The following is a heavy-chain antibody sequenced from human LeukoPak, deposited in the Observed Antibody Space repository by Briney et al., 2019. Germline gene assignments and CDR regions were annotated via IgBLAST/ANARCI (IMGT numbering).Heavy chain of an antibody. CDR3: AKEVIAAGGNFEY. CDR1: GFTFSTSI. V-gene: IGHV3-30*18. Sequence: GGSLRLSCAASGFTFSTSIMHWVRQAPGKGLEWVAVISYDGNNKYYADSVKGRFTISRDNSKSTLYVQMNSPRAEDTAVYYCAKEVIAAGGNFEYWGQGTLVTVPS. D-gene: IGHD6-13*01. CDR2: ISYDGNNK. J-gene: IGHJ4*02.